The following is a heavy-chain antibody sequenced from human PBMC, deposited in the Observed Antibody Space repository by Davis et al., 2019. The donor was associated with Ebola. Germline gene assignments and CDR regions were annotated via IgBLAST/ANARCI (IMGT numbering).Heavy chain of an antibody. Sequence: PSETLSLTCTVSGGSISSYYWSWIRQPPGTGLEWIGYIYYSGSTNYTPSLKSRVTISVDTSKNQFSLKLSSVTAADTAVYYCARGRGKIVVVPAAIGTHWFDPWGQGTLVTVSS. CDR2: IYYSGST. V-gene: IGHV4-59*01. D-gene: IGHD2-2*02. J-gene: IGHJ5*02. CDR3: ARGRGKIVVVPAAIGTHWFDP. CDR1: GGSISSYY.